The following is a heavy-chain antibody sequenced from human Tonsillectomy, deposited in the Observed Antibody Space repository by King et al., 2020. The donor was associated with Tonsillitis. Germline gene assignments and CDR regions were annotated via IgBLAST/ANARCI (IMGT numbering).Heavy chain of an antibody. CDR3: AKKWIPVAVTVFDY. Sequence: QLVQSGGGLVQPGGSLRLSCEGSGFSFSTYAMSWVRQAPGKGLEWVSTISGSGGRTYYADSVKGRFTISRDNSKNTVYLQMNSLGAEDTAVYSGAKKWIPVAVTVFDYWGQGTQVTVSS. D-gene: IGHD6-19*01. CDR2: ISGSGGRT. J-gene: IGHJ4*02. V-gene: IGHV3-23*04. CDR1: GFSFSTYA.